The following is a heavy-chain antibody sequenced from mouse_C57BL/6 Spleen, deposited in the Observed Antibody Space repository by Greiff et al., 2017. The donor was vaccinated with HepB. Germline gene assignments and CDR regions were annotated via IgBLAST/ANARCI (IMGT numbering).Heavy chain of an antibody. CDR1: GYALTNYL. CDR2: INPGSGGT. J-gene: IGHJ1*03. CDR3: ARSGLGHYGSSYGYFDV. V-gene: IGHV1-54*01. Sequence: VQLQESGAELVRPGTSVKMSCKASGYALTNYLIEWVKQRPGQGLEWIGVINPGSGGTNYNEKFKGKATLTADKYSSTAYMQLSSRTSEDSAVYFCARSGLGHYGSSYGYFDVWGTGTTVTVSS. D-gene: IGHD1-1*01.